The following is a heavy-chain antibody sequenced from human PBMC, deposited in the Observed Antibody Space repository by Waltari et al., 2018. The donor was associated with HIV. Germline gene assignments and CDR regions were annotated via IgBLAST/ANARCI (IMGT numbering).Heavy chain of an antibody. CDR3: ARLVQLERGRDRGYGMDV. J-gene: IGHJ6*02. CDR1: GYSFTSYW. CDR2: IYPGDSDT. D-gene: IGHD1-1*01. V-gene: IGHV5-51*01. Sequence: EVQLVQSGAEVKKPGESLKISCKGSGYSFTSYWNGWVRQMPGIGLEWMGIIYPGDSDTRYSPSFQGQVTISADKSISTAYLQWSSLKASDTAMYYCARLVQLERGRDRGYGMDVWGQGTTVTVSS.